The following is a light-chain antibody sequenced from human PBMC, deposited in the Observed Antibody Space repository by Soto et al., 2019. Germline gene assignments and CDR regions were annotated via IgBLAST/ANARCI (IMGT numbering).Light chain of an antibody. CDR1: QDISKY. V-gene: IGKV1-33*01. CDR3: QHYGNLPT. Sequence: DIQMTQSPSSLSASVGDRVTITCQASQDISKYLNWYQQKPGKAPKFLIYDASNLETGVTSRFSGSGSGTDFXFXISXXXXEDIATYYCQHYGNLPTFGQGTKLEIK. CDR2: DAS. J-gene: IGKJ2*01.